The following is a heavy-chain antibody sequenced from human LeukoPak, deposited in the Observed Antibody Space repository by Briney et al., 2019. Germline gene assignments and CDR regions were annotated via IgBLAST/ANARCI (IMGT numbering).Heavy chain of an antibody. CDR2: MNPNSGNT. J-gene: IGHJ4*02. D-gene: IGHD3-3*01. CDR3: ARIDRAYYDFWSGYYTKVNFDY. CDR1: GYTFTDYY. Sequence: ASVKVSCKASGYTFTDYYMHWVRQATGQGLEWMGWMNPNSGNTGYAQKFQGRVTMTRNTSISTAYMELSSLRSEDTAVYYCARIDRAYYDFWSGYYTKVNFDYWGQGTLVTVSS. V-gene: IGHV1-8*02.